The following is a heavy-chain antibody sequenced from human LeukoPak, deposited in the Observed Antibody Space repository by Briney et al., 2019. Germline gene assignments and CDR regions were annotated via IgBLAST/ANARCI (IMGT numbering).Heavy chain of an antibody. CDR3: GRDLNWGAFDI. Sequence: GGSLRLSCAASGFTFSSYGMSWVRQAPGKGLEWVSAISGSGGSTYYADSVKGRFTISRDNSRNTVLLQMNSLTAEDTAVYYCGRDLNWGAFDIRGLGAMVTVSS. CDR1: GFTFSSYG. V-gene: IGHV3-23*01. CDR2: ISGSGGST. J-gene: IGHJ3*02. D-gene: IGHD7-27*01.